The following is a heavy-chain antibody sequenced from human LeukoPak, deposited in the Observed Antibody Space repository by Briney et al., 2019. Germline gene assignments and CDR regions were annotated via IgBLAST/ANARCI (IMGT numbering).Heavy chain of an antibody. CDR2: IYSSGRT. CDR1: GVSISSCGYY. CDR3: ARPRRDSSDAFDI. J-gene: IGHJ3*02. D-gene: IGHD3-22*01. V-gene: IGHV4-31*03. Sequence: SLSLSCTVSGVSISSCGYYWGWIAQGPGQDLVWIGYIYSSGRTYYNPSLKSRVTISVDTSKNQFSLKLSSVTAADTAVYYCARPRRDSSDAFDIWGQGTMVTVSS.